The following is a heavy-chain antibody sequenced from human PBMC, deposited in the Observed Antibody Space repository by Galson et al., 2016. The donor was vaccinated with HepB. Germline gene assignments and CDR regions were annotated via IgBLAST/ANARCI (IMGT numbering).Heavy chain of an antibody. V-gene: IGHV2-5*01. Sequence: PALVKPTQTLTLTCTFSGFSLSTSAVGVGWIRQPPGRALEWLALIFWNDDKSDSPSLKSRLTTTKDTSKNHVVLTVTNLDPVDTATYYCARFGTEITPGGPFDSWGQGTLVTVSS. CDR3: ARFGTEITPGGPFDS. D-gene: IGHD4-23*01. J-gene: IGHJ4*02. CDR2: IFWNDDK. CDR1: GFSLSTSAVG.